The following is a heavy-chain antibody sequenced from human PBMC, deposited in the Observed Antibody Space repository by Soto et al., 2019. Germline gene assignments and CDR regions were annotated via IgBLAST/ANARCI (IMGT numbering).Heavy chain of an antibody. D-gene: IGHD6-19*01. CDR2: ISSNGGST. Sequence: PGGSLRLSCSASGFTFSSYAMHWVRQAPGKGLEYVSAISSNGGSTYYADSVKGRFTISRDNSKNTLYLQMSSLRAEDTAVYYCVKARAVAGPYYFDSWGQGTLVTVYS. J-gene: IGHJ4*02. CDR1: GFTFSSYA. CDR3: VKARAVAGPYYFDS. V-gene: IGHV3-64D*06.